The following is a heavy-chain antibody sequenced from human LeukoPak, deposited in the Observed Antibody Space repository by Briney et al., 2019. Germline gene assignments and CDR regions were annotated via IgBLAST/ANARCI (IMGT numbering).Heavy chain of an antibody. CDR3: ASPPPSYSSGWYQRY. CDR1: GFTFSSYE. D-gene: IGHD6-19*01. V-gene: IGHV3-48*03. Sequence: GGSLRLSCAASGFTFSSYEMNWVRQAPGKGLEWVSYISSSGSTIYYADSVKGRFTISRDNAKNPLYLQMNSPRAEDTAVYYCASPPPSYSSGWYQRYWGQGTLVTVSS. J-gene: IGHJ4*02. CDR2: ISSSGSTI.